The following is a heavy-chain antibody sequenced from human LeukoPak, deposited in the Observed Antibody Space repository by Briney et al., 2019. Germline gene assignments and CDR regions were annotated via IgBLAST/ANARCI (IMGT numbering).Heavy chain of an antibody. CDR2: ISYSGST. D-gene: IGHD6-6*01. V-gene: IGHV4-39*07. CDR1: GGSISSNTYY. J-gene: IGHJ6*03. Sequence: PSETLSLTCTVSGGSISSNTYYWGWIRQPPEKGLEWIGSISYSGSTYYNPSLRTRVTISVDASRNQFSLNLSSVTAADTAVYYCARWSGSVTARNYYYYMDVWGEGTTVTVSS. CDR3: ARWSGSVTARNYYYYMDV.